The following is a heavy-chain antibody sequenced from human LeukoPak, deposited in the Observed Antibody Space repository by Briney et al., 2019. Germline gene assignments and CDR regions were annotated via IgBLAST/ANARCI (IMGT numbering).Heavy chain of an antibody. CDR3: ARHPTALVSYGFDP. V-gene: IGHV4-59*08. D-gene: IGHD5-18*01. J-gene: IGHJ5*02. Sequence: SETLSLTCTVSGGSFSNYYWSWIRQPPGKGLEWIGYIYYSGSTNYNPSLKSRVTISVDTSKNQFSLNLSSVTATDTAVYYCARHPTALVSYGFDPWGQGTLVTVSS. CDR1: GGSFSNYY. CDR2: IYYSGST.